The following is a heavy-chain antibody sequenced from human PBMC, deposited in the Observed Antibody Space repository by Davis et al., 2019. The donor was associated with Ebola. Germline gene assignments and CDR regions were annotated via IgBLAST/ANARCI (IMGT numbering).Heavy chain of an antibody. J-gene: IGHJ4*02. CDR3: ARGGVPMVTIDS. D-gene: IGHD4/OR15-4a*01. CDR1: GFTFSTFP. CDR2: VSHDGITT. V-gene: IGHV3-30-3*01. Sequence: GESLKISCAASGFTFSTFPMHWVRPAPGKGLEWVAVVSHDGITTYYADSVKGRFTISRDNSRNTLNLQMNSLRAEDTAVYYCARGGVPMVTIDSWGQGTLVTVSS.